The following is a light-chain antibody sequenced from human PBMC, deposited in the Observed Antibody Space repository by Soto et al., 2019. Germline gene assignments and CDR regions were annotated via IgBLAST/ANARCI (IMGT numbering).Light chain of an antibody. CDR2: EIS. V-gene: IGLV2-14*01. CDR1: SSDVGGYDF. Sequence: QSVLTQPASVSGSPGQSITISCTGTSSDVGGYDFVSWYQHHPGKAPKLMIYEISNRPSGVSNRFSGSKSGNTASLTISGLQAEDEADYYCSSYTSSSTPVFGTGT. CDR3: SSYTSSSTPV. J-gene: IGLJ1*01.